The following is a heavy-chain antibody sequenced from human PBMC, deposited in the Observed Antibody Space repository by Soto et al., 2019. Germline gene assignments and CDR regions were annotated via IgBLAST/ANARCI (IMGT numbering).Heavy chain of an antibody. V-gene: IGHV4-4*02. D-gene: IGHD2-2*01. J-gene: IGHJ5*02. CDR3: ARAVDCSDTTCYEASWLDT. CDR2: IYHGGST. CDR1: GASISDGNW. Sequence: QVQLLESGPGLVKPSGTLSLTCAVSGASISDGNWWSWVRQSPGKGLEWIGEIYHGGSTNHTPSLKSRVTISVDKSKNHFSLKVNSVTAADTAVYYCARAVDCSDTTCYEASWLDTWGQGTQVIVSS.